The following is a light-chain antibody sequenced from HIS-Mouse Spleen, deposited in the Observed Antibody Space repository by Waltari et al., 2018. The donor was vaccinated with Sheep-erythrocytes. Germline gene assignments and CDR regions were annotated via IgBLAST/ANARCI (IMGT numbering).Light chain of an antibody. CDR1: DLGDTY. J-gene: IGLJ2*01. Sequence: SYELTQPPSVSVSPGQTASITCSGHDLGDTYACWYQQKPGHSPVLVIYQDSKRPSGIPERFSGSNSGNTATLTISGTQAMDEADYYCQAWDSSTVVFGGGTKLTVL. CDR2: QDS. V-gene: IGLV3-1*01. CDR3: QAWDSSTVV.